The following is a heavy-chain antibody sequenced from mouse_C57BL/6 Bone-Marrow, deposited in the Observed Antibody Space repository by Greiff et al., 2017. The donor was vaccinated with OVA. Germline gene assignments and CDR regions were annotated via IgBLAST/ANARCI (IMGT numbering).Heavy chain of an antibody. CDR3: ARWGSDGYCDY. Sequence: VKLMESGTELVKPGASVKLSCKASGYTFTSYWMHWVKQRPGQGLEWIGNINPSNGGTNYNEKFKSKATLTVDKSSSTAYMQLSSLTSEDSAVYDCARWGSDGYCDYWGQGTTLTVSS. CDR2: INPSNGGT. CDR1: GYTFTSYW. V-gene: IGHV1-53*01. D-gene: IGHD2-3*01. J-gene: IGHJ2*01.